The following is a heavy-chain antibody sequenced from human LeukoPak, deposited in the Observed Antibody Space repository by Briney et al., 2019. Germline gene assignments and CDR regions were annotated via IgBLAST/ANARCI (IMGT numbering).Heavy chain of an antibody. CDR2: INHSGST. J-gene: IGHJ5*01. D-gene: IGHD6-13*01. V-gene: IGHV4-34*01. CDR3: ARAKDAASVIRSGFDP. CDR1: GGSFSGYY. Sequence: PSETLTLTCAVCGGSFSGYYWRWLRQPPGKGLEWIGDINHSGSTNYNPSLERRVTISVDTSNNQISLKLGTVTATDAAVYDCARAKDAASVIRSGFDPWGKGTLVTVSS.